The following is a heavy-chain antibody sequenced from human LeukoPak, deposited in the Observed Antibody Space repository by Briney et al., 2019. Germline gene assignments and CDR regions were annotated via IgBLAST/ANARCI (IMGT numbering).Heavy chain of an antibody. CDR3: ARGGHSSGWDPYYFDY. Sequence: SVKVSCKASGYTFTSYGISWVRQAPGQGLEWMGGIIPIFGTANYAQKFQGRVTITADESTSTAYMELSSLRSEDTAVYYCARGGHSSGWDPYYFDYWGQGTLVTVSS. D-gene: IGHD6-19*01. CDR1: GYTFTSYG. CDR2: IIPIFGTA. J-gene: IGHJ4*02. V-gene: IGHV1-69*13.